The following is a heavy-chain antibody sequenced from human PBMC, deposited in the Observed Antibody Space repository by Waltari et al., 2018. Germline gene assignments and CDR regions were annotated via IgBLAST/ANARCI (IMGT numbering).Heavy chain of an antibody. V-gene: IGHV4-34*01. CDR2: INPSGST. CDR3: ARSADPGKYCSSSSCAMFYYYYYMEV. D-gene: IGHD2-2*01. J-gene: IGHJ6*03. CDR1: GGSFSGYS. Sequence: QVQLQQWGAGLLKPSETLSLSCAVYGGSFSGYSWSWIRQPPGKGLEWIGEINPSGSTRYSTYLRGRVTISEETSKNKVSLLVTSVTRADTAVYYCARSADPGKYCSSSSCAMFYYYYYMEVWGKGTTVTISS.